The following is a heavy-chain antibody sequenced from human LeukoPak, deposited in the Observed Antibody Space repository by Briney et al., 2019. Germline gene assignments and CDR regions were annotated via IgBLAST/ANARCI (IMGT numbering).Heavy chain of an antibody. V-gene: IGHV4-59*01. CDR1: GGSISSYY. CDR2: IYYSGST. J-gene: IGHJ4*02. Sequence: PSETLSLTCTVSGGSISSYYWSWIRQPPGKGLEWIGYIYYSGSTNYNPSLKSRVTISVDTSKNQFSLKLSSVTAADTAVYYCAGSGPRPYYFDYWGQGTLVTVSS. CDR3: AGSGPRPYYFDY. D-gene: IGHD2-15*01.